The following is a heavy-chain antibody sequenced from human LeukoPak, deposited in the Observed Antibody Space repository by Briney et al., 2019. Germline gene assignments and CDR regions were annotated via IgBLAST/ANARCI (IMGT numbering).Heavy chain of an antibody. J-gene: IGHJ5*02. D-gene: IGHD3-22*01. V-gene: IGHV3-73*01. CDR1: GFTFSGSA. CDR3: TLNYYDSSGYPLWFDP. CDR2: IRSKANSYAT. Sequence: PGGSLRLSCAASGFTFSGSAMHWVRQASGKGLEWVGRIRSKANSYATAYAASVKGRFTISRDDSKNTAYLQMNSLKTEDTAVYYCTLNYYDSSGYPLWFDPWGQGTLVTVSS.